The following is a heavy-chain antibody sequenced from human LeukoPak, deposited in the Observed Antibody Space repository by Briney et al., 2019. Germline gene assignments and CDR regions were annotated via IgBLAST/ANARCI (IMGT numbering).Heavy chain of an antibody. CDR3: AKDASSWNYNWFDP. J-gene: IGHJ5*02. D-gene: IGHD6-13*01. CDR2: ISRSSYYI. Sequence: GGSLRLSCAASGFTFSDYNMNWVRQAPGKGLEWVSSISRSSYYIYYTDSVKGRFTISRDNSKNTLYLQMNSLRAEDTAVYYCAKDASSWNYNWFDPWGQGTLVTVSS. CDR1: GFTFSDYN. V-gene: IGHV3-21*01.